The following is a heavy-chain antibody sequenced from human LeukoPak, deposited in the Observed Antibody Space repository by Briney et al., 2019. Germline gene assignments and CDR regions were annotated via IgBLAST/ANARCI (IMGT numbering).Heavy chain of an antibody. CDR2: IISLFDSP. CDR3: ARAHIVTTNGDNVYYYMDL. V-gene: IGHV1-69*06. D-gene: IGHD5-12*01. J-gene: IGHJ6*03. Sequence: ASVKVSCKASGGTFTFGTAGVTWVRQASGQRLEWLGGIISLFDSPHYAPNFQGRLTITADRFSGVAYMDLSRLSFEDTAVYYCARAHIVTTNGDNVYYYMDLWGTGTTVTVSS. CDR1: GGTFTFGTAG.